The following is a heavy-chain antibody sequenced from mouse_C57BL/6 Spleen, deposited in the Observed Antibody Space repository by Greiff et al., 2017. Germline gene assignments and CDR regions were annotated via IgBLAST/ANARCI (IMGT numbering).Heavy chain of an antibody. CDR3: SRCYYYGSSSWFAY. J-gene: IGHJ3*01. V-gene: IGHV1-54*01. CDR1: GYAFTNYL. D-gene: IGHD1-1*01. Sequence: VKLMESGAELVRPGTSVKVSCKASGYAFTNYLIEWVKQRPGQGLEWIGVINPGSGGTNYNEKFKGKATLTADKSSSTAYLQLSSLTSEDSAGYFWSRCYYYGSSSWFAYWGQGTLVTVSA. CDR2: INPGSGGT.